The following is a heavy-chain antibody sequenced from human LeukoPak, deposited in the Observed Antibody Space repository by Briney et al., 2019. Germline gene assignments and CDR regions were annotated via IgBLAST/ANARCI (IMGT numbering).Heavy chain of an antibody. Sequence: PGGSLRLSCAASGFTFSSYGMHWVRQAPGKGLGWVAFIRYDGSNKYYADSVKGRFTISRDNSKNTLYLQMNSLRAEDTAVYYCAKRGESLGWTTGGGVVDYWGQGTLVTVSS. D-gene: IGHD4-17*01. CDR2: IRYDGSNK. CDR1: GFTFSSYG. V-gene: IGHV3-30*02. J-gene: IGHJ4*02. CDR3: AKRGESLGWTTGGGVVDY.